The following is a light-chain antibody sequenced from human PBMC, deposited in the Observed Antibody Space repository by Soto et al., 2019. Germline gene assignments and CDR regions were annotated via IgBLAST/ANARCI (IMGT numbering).Light chain of an antibody. J-gene: IGKJ5*01. CDR3: QQYYSYPPT. V-gene: IGKV1-39*01. CDR2: AAS. Sequence: DIQMTQSPSSLSASVGDRFTVTCRASQSISSYLNWYQQKPGKAPKLLIYAASTLQSGVPSRFSGSGSGTDFTLTISCLQSEDFATYYCQQYYSYPPTFGQGTRLEIK. CDR1: QSISSY.